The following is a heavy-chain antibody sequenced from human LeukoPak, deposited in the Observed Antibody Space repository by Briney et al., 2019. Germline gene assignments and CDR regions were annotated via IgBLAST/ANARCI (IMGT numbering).Heavy chain of an antibody. CDR3: AKVWSYYESYYYYMDV. CDR1: GFTFSSYG. D-gene: IGHD1-26*01. J-gene: IGHJ6*03. V-gene: IGHV3-30*18. Sequence: GRSLRLSCAASGFTFSSYGMHWVRQAPGKGLEWVAVISYDGSNKYYADSVKGRFTISRDNSKNTLYLQMNSLRAEDTAVYYCAKVWSYYESYYYYMDVWGKGTTVTVSS. CDR2: ISYDGSNK.